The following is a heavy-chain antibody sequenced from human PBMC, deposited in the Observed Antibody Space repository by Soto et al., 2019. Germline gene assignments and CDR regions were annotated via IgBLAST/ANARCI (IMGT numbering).Heavy chain of an antibody. V-gene: IGHV4-59*01. D-gene: IGHD3-10*01. CDR2: IYYSGST. Sequence: SETLSLTCTVSGGSISSYYWSWIRQPPGKGLEWIGYIYYSGSTNYNPSLKSRVTISVDTSKNHFSLKLSSVTAADTAVYYCARGGYYGSGSYYPDAFDIWGQGTMVTVSS. CDR3: ARGGYYGSGSYYPDAFDI. CDR1: GGSISSYY. J-gene: IGHJ3*02.